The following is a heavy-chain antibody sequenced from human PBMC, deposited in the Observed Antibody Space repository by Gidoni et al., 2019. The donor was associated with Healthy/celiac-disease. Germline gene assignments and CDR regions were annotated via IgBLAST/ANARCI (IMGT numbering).Heavy chain of an antibody. D-gene: IGHD3-22*01. CDR1: GGSISSSSHY. J-gene: IGHJ4*02. V-gene: IGHV4-39*07. Sequence: QLQLQGSGPGLVKPSETLSLTCTVSGGSISSSSHYWGWIRQPPGKGLEWIGSIYYSGSTYYNPSLKSRVTISVDTSKNQFSLKLSSVTAADTAVYYCARAAMIVVDYWGQGTLVTVSS. CDR3: ARAAMIVVDY. CDR2: IYYSGST.